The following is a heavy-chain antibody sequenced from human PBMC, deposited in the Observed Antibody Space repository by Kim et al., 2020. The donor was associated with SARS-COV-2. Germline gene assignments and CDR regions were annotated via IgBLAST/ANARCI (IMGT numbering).Heavy chain of an antibody. CDR3: ARGRRYSSIEQAFDY. CDR2: ISAYNGNT. Sequence: ASVKVSCKASGYTFTSYGISWVRQAPGQGLEWMGWISAYNGNTNYAQKLQGRVTMTTNTSTSTAYMELRSLRSDDTAVYYCARGRRYSSIEQAFDYWGQGTLVTVSS. V-gene: IGHV1-18*01. J-gene: IGHJ4*02. D-gene: IGHD6-13*01. CDR1: GYTFTSYG.